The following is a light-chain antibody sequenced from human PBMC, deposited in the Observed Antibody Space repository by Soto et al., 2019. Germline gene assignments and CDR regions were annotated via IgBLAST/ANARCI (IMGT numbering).Light chain of an antibody. J-gene: IGKJ2*02. V-gene: IGKV3-20*01. Sequence: EIVLTQSPGTLSLSPGERATHSCRASQSVSSSYLAWYQQKPGQAPRLLIYGASSRATGIPDRFSGSGSGTDFTLTISRLEPEDFAVYYCQQYGSSTWTFGQGTKLEIK. CDR1: QSVSSSY. CDR3: QQYGSSTWT. CDR2: GAS.